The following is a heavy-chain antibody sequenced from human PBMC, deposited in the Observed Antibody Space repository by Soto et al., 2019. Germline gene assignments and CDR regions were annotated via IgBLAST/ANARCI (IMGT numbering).Heavy chain of an antibody. J-gene: IGHJ6*03. V-gene: IGHV2-5*02. Sequence: HITLKESGPTLVKPTQSLTLTCSFSGFSLSASGVSVGWIRQPPGKALEWLGMIYWDDEKRYSPSLKDGLIITKDTSRTQVVLALSNMDPVDTATYFCAPGRGVPGGISWYSHYYMDVWGKGTTVTVSS. D-gene: IGHD3-16*01. CDR1: GFSLSASGVS. CDR3: APGRGVPGGISWYSHYYMDV. CDR2: IYWDDEK.